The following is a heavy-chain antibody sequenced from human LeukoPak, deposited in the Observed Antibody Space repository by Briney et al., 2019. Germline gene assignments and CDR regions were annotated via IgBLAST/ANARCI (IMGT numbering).Heavy chain of an antibody. V-gene: IGHV4-59*11. J-gene: IGHJ4*01. D-gene: IGHD6-6*01. CDR1: GGSISSHY. CDR3: AREYSSSSFFDY. Sequence: SETLSLTCTVSGGSISSHYWSWIRQPPGKGLEWIGFIYYSGSTNYNPSLKSRVNIPVDTSKNQFSLKLSSVTAADTAVYYCAREYSSSSFFDYWGQEPWSPSPQ. CDR2: IYYSGST.